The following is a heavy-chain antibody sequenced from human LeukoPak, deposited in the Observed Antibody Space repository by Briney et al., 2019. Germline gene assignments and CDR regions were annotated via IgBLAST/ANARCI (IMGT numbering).Heavy chain of an antibody. Sequence: GGSLRLSCAASGFTFDDYAMHWVRQAPGKGLEWVSGISWNSGSIGYADSVKGRFTISRDNAKNCLYLQMNSLRAEDMALYYCAKDLRAYDILTGSGGLGYWGQGTLVTVSS. V-gene: IGHV3-9*03. CDR3: AKDLRAYDILTGSGGLGY. CDR1: GFTFDDYA. J-gene: IGHJ4*02. CDR2: ISWNSGSI. D-gene: IGHD3-9*01.